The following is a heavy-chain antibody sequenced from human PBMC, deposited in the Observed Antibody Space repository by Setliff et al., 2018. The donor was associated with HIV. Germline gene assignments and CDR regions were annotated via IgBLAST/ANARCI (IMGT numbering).Heavy chain of an antibody. CDR2: MNPKSGNT. D-gene: IGHD3-3*01. V-gene: IGHV1-8*03. CDR1: GYTFTQSD. Sequence: ASVKVSCKASGYTFTQSDINWVRQATGQSPEWMGWMNPKSGNTGYKQTFQDRITITRDTSINTIHMELKSLTSEDTAVYYCARSGPRDHDFWYDQSRRYFNLWGRGTLVTVSS. CDR3: ARSGPRDHDFWYDQSRRYFNL. J-gene: IGHJ2*01.